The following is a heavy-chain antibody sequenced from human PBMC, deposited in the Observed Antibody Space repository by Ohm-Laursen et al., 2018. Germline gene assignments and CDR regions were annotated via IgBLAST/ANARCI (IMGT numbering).Heavy chain of an antibody. CDR3: ARFGVNHGMDV. V-gene: IGHV3-7*01. Sequence: SLRLSCAASGFTFKSYWMSWVRQAPGKGLEWVANIKQDGSEKYYVDSVKGRFTISRDNAKNSLYLQMSSLRAEDTAVYYCARFGVNHGMDVWGQGTTVTVSS. CDR1: GFTFKSYW. CDR2: IKQDGSEK. J-gene: IGHJ6*02. D-gene: IGHD3-16*01.